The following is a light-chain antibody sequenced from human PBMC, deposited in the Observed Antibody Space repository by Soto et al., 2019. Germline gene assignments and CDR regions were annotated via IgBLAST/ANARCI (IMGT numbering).Light chain of an antibody. Sequence: EIVMTQSPATLSVSPGERATLSCRASQSVSSYLAWYQQKPGQAPRLLIHDASSRATGIPDRFSGSGSGTDFTLTISRLEPEDFAVYYCQQCSTSPLTFGGGTKVEIK. CDR2: DAS. V-gene: IGKV3-20*01. CDR3: QQCSTSPLT. J-gene: IGKJ4*01. CDR1: QSVSSY.